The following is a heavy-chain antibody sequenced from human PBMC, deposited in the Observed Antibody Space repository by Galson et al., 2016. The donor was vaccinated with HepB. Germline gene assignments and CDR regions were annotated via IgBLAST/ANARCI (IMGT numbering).Heavy chain of an antibody. CDR1: GCSIRSEYY. J-gene: IGHJ4*02. CDR3: ARDLTSTSCFDY. CDR2: ICHSGTT. Sequence: SETLSLTCAVSGCSIRSEYYWGWIRQSPGKGLEWIGNICHSGTTYYNPSLRSRVSMSVDTSQNQFSLRLNSVTAADTAVYFCARDLTSTSCFDYWGQGILVTVSS. D-gene: IGHD2-2*01. V-gene: IGHV4-38-2*02.